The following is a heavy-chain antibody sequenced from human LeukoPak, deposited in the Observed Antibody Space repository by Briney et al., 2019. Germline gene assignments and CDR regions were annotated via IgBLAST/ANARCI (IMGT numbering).Heavy chain of an antibody. Sequence: GRSLRLSCAASGFTFSSYAMHWVRQAPGKGLEWAAVISYDGSNKYYADSVKGRFTISRDNSKNTLYLQMNSLRAEDTAVYYCARGVRDVLQTLTAGYYFDYWGQGTLVTVSS. J-gene: IGHJ4*02. V-gene: IGHV3-30-3*01. CDR3: ARGVRDVLQTLTAGYYFDY. D-gene: IGHD5-24*01. CDR2: ISYDGSNK. CDR1: GFTFSSYA.